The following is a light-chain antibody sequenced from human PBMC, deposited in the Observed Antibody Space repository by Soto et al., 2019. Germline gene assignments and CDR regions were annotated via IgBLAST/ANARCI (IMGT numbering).Light chain of an antibody. CDR3: QQYTDYSWT. CDR1: QSIGIW. CDR2: KAS. V-gene: IGKV1-5*03. J-gene: IGKJ1*01. Sequence: IQMTQSPSPLSASVGDRVAITCRASQSIGIWLAWYQQKPGKAPRFLIYKASSLESGVPSRFSGSGYGTEFYLTISSLQPDDCATYYCQQYTDYSWTFGHGTKVEIK.